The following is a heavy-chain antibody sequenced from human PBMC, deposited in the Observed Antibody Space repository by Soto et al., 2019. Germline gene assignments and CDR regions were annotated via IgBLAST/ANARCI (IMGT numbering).Heavy chain of an antibody. V-gene: IGHV3-48*03. CDR1: GFIFSNYE. CDR2: ISESGGTT. J-gene: IGHJ4*02. Sequence: PGGSLRLSCAASGFIFSNYEMGWVRQAPGKGLEWVSYISESGGTTYYADSVKGRFTVSRDNAKSSLYLQMNSLRAEDTAFYYCARDDAGRHGHTDYLDYWGQGTLVTVSS. CDR3: ARDDAGRHGHTDYLDY. D-gene: IGHD1-1*01.